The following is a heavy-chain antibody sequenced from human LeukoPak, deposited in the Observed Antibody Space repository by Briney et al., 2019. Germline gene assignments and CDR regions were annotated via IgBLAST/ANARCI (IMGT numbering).Heavy chain of an antibody. CDR3: ARKHYDILTGYPLAAAGTGFDY. D-gene: IGHD3-9*01. J-gene: IGHJ4*02. CDR1: GGSISSSSYY. Sequence: SETLSLTCTVSGGSISSSSYYWGWIRQPPGKGLEWIGSIYYSGSTYYNPSLKSRVTISVDTSKNQFSLKLSSVTAADTAVYYCARKHYDILTGYPLAAAGTGFDYWGQGTLVTVSS. CDR2: IYYSGST. V-gene: IGHV4-39*01.